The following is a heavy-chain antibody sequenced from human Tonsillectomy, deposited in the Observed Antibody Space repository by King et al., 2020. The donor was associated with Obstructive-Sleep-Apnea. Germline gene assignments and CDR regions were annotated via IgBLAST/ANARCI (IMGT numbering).Heavy chain of an antibody. V-gene: IGHV3-30-3*01. CDR3: ARDSHPVTMIVLVAPLDY. J-gene: IGHJ4*02. CDR2: ISYDGSNK. Sequence: VQLVESGGGVVQPGRSLRLSCAASGFTFSSYAMHWVRQAPGKGLEWVAVISYDGSNKYHADSVKGRFTISRDNSKNTLYLQMNSLRAEDTAVYYCARDSHPVTMIVLVAPLDYWGQGTLVTVSS. D-gene: IGHD3-22*01. CDR1: GFTFSSYA.